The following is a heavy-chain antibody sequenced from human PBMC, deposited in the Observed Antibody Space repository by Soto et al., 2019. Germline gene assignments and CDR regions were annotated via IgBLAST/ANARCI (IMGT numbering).Heavy chain of an antibody. Sequence: EVQLVESGGGLVQPGGSLRLSCAASGFIFSNYGMHWVRQAPGTGLEWISYVGASATSRYYADSVKGRFTISRDNAKTSLYLQMTSLRDDDTAMYYCAVALLLGGSSGWGFNYWGQGTLVTVTS. V-gene: IGHV3-48*02. CDR2: VGASATSR. CDR3: AVALLLGGSSGWGFNY. CDR1: GFIFSNYG. J-gene: IGHJ4*02. D-gene: IGHD3-22*01.